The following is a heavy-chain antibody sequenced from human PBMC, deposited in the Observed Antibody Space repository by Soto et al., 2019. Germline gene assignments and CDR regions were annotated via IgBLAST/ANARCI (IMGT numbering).Heavy chain of an antibody. CDR3: AKDGMSWWMVAVAAYYYYYMDV. J-gene: IGHJ6*03. CDR1: GFTFSSYG. CDR2: ISYDGSNK. Sequence: QLGGSLRLSCAASGFTFSSYGMHWVRQAPGKGLEWVAVISYDGSNKYYADSVKGRFTISRDNSKNTLYLQMNSLRAEDTAVYYCAKDGMSWWMVAVAAYYYYYMDVWGKGTTVTVSS. D-gene: IGHD6-19*01. V-gene: IGHV3-30*18.